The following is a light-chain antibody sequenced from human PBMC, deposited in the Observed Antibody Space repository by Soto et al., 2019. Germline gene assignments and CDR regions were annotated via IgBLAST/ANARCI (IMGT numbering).Light chain of an antibody. J-gene: IGLJ1*01. CDR3: SSYAGSNKSV. V-gene: IGLV2-8*01. CDR2: EVT. CDR1: SSDVGGYNY. Sequence: QSALTQPPSASGSRGQSVTISCTGTSSDVGGYNYVSWYQQHPGQAPKLMIYEVTKRPSGVPDRFSGSKSGNTASLTVSGLQADDEADYYCSSYAGSNKSVFGTGTKVTVL.